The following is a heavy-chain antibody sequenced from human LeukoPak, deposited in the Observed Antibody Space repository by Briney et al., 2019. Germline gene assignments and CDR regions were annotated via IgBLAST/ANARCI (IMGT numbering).Heavy chain of an antibody. CDR2: IWYDGSNK. CDR3: ARDGYSSSWYLRYYYYYMDV. D-gene: IGHD6-13*01. CDR1: GFTFSSYG. Sequence: GGSLRLSCAASGFTFSSYGMHWVRQAPGKGLEWVAVIWYDGSNKYYADSVKGRFTISRDNSKNTLYLQMNSLRAEDMAVYYCARDGYSSSWYLRYYYYYMDVWGKGTTVTVSS. V-gene: IGHV3-33*01. J-gene: IGHJ6*03.